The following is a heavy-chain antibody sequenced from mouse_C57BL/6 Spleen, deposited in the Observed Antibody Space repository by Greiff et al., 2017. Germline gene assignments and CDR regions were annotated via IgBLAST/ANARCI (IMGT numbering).Heavy chain of an antibody. CDR3: ARRPFITTVVATGDY. CDR1: GYTFTSYW. CDR2: IDPNSGGT. Sequence: VQLQQSGAELVKPGASVKLSCKASGYTFTSYWMHWVKQRPGRGLEWIGRIDPNSGGTKYNEKFKSKATLTVDKPSSTAYMQLSSLTSEDSAVYYCARRPFITTVVATGDYWGQGTTLTVSS. D-gene: IGHD1-1*01. V-gene: IGHV1-72*01. J-gene: IGHJ2*01.